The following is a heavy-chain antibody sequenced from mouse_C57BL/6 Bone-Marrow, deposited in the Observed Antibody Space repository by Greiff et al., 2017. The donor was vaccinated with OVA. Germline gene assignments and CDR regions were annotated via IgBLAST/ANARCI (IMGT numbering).Heavy chain of an antibody. CDR2: IHPNSGST. Sequence: QVQLQQPGAELVKPGASVKLSCKASGYTFTSYWMHWVKQRPGQGLEWIGMIHPNSGSTNYNEKFKSKATLTVDKSSSTAYMQLSSLTSEDSAVYYCARGEDDHGDFDDWGQGTTLTVSS. CDR1: GYTFTSYW. V-gene: IGHV1-64*01. D-gene: IGHD2-4*01. CDR3: ARGEDDHGDFDD. J-gene: IGHJ2*01.